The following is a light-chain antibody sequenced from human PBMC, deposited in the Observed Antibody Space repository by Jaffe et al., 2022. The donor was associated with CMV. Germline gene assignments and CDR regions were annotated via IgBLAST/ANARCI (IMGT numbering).Light chain of an antibody. J-gene: IGKJ2*01. V-gene: IGKV1-39*01. CDR2: AAS. Sequence: DIQMTQSPSSLSASVGDRVTITCRASQNIRNSLNWYQQKLGKAPKLLIYAASSVQSGVPSRFSGSGSGTDFTLTISSLQPEDSATYFCQQSYTTPYTFGQGTKLEIK. CDR1: QNIRNS. CDR3: QQSYTTPYT.